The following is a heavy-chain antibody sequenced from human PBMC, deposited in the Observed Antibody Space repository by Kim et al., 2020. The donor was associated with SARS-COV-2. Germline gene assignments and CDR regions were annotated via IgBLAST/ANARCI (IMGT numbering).Heavy chain of an antibody. CDR1: GFTFSDSA. CDR2: ISVSGDKI. CDR3: GTFYHRSGSPTRYFAN. D-gene: IGHD3-10*01. Sequence: GGSLRLSCAASGFTFSDSAMSWGRQAAGGGLEWVSTISVSGDKIFYIDSVKGRFTISRDDSKNTLYLQMTSLRAEDTATYYCGTFYHRSGSPTRYFANWG. V-gene: IGHV3-23*01. J-gene: IGHJ4*03.